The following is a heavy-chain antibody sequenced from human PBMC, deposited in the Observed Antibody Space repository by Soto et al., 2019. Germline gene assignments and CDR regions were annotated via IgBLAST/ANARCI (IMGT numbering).Heavy chain of an antibody. V-gene: IGHV4-31*03. CDR2: IYYSGST. J-gene: IGHJ3*02. CDR3: ARQLRGAFDI. D-gene: IGHD4-17*01. CDR1: GGSISSGGYY. Sequence: QVQLQESGPGLVKPSQTLSLTCTVSGGSISSGGYYWSWIRQHPGKGLEWIGYIYYSGSTYYNPSLKSRVTRAVDTSKNQFSLKLSSVTATDTAVYYCARQLRGAFDIWGQGTMVTVSS.